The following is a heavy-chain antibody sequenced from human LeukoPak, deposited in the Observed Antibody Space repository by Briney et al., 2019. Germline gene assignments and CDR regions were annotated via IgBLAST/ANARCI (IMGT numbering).Heavy chain of an antibody. CDR3: AKDLRDTSRLGGFDY. Sequence: GGSLRLSCAASGFTFSSYAMSWVRQAPGKGLEWVPSISGDGITYYADSVKGRFTISRDNSKNTLYLQMNSLRVEDTAVYYCAKDLRDTSRLGGFDYWGQGTLVTVSS. CDR1: GFTFSSYA. J-gene: IGHJ4*02. CDR2: ISGDGIT. D-gene: IGHD2-21*02. V-gene: IGHV3-23*01.